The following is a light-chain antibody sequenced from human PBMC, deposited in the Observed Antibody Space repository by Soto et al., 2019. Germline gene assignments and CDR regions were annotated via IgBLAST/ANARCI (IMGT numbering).Light chain of an antibody. CDR1: QSITYW. CDR2: KAS. J-gene: IGKJ4*01. CDR3: QQYSSYRIT. Sequence: DIQMTQSPSTLSASVGDRVTITCRASQSITYWLAWYQQRPGKAPNLLINKASSLESGVPSRFSGSGSGTELTLTISSLQPDDFATYYCQQYSSYRITFGGGTKVEIK. V-gene: IGKV1-5*03.